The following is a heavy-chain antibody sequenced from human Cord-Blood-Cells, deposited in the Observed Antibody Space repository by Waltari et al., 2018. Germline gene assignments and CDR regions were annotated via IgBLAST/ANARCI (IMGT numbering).Heavy chain of an antibody. V-gene: IGHV4-4*07. CDR3: ARDRDDFWSGYYFDY. CDR2: IDTSGST. J-gene: IGHJ4*01. CDR1: GGSISSYY. D-gene: IGHD3-3*01. Sequence: QVQLQESGPGLVKPSETLSLTCTVSGGSISSYYWSWIRQPAGNGLEWIGRIDTSGSTNYNPALESRVTMSVDRAKNQFSLKLSTVSAAETAVYYCARDRDDFWSGYYFDYWGQGTLVTVSS.